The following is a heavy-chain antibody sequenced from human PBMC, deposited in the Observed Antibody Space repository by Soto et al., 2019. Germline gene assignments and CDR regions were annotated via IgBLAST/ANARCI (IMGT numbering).Heavy chain of an antibody. D-gene: IGHD3-10*01. CDR3: ARRVRGEEHNYNYDYYMDV. CDR1: GYTFTSYG. Sequence: QVQLVQSGAEVKKPGASVKVSCKASGYTFTSYGISWVRQAPGQGLEWMGWISAYNGNTNYAQNLQGRVTKTTDTSTSTAYMELRSLRSDDTAVYYCARRVRGEEHNYNYDYYMDVWGKGTTVTVSS. J-gene: IGHJ6*03. CDR2: ISAYNGNT. V-gene: IGHV1-18*01.